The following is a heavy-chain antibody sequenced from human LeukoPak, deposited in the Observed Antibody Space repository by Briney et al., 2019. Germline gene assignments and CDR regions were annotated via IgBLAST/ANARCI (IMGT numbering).Heavy chain of an antibody. CDR3: ARTMVRGVIITWILDY. Sequence: EASVKVSCKASGGTFSSYAISWVRQAPGQGLEWMGGIIPIFGTANYAQKFQGRVTITADESTSTAYMELSSLRSEDTAVYYCARTMVRGVIITWILDYWGQGTLVTVSS. CDR2: IIPIFGTA. J-gene: IGHJ4*02. V-gene: IGHV1-69*13. CDR1: GGTFSSYA. D-gene: IGHD3-10*01.